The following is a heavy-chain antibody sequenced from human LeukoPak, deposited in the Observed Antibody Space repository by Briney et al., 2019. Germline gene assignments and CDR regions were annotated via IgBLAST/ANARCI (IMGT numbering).Heavy chain of an antibody. CDR3: AREVRSSGWYAKGTFDY. Sequence: SETLSLTCAVYGGSFSGYYWSWIRQPPGKGLEWIGEINHSGSTNYNPSLKSRVTISVDTSKNQFSLKLSSVTAEDTAVYYCAREVRSSGWYAKGTFDYWGQGTLVTVSS. D-gene: IGHD6-19*01. V-gene: IGHV4-34*01. CDR2: INHSGST. J-gene: IGHJ4*02. CDR1: GGSFSGYY.